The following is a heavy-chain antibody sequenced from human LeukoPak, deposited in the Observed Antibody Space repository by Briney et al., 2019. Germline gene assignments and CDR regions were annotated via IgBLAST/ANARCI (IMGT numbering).Heavy chain of an antibody. Sequence: ASVKVSCKASGYTFTGYYMHWVRQAPGQGLEWMGRINPNSGGTNYAQKFQGRVTMTRDTSISTAYMELSRLRSDDTAVYYCARVKRGSGVHEAFDIWGQGTMVTVSS. J-gene: IGHJ3*02. CDR2: INPNSGGT. V-gene: IGHV1-2*06. CDR3: ARVKRGSGVHEAFDI. CDR1: GYTFTGYY. D-gene: IGHD2-15*01.